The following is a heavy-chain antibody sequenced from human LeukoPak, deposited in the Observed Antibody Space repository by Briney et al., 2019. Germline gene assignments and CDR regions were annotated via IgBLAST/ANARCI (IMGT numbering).Heavy chain of an antibody. J-gene: IGHJ4*02. V-gene: IGHV4-38-2*02. CDR3: ARASMVRGVSAPQFDY. CDR2: IYHSGST. D-gene: IGHD3-10*01. CDR1: GYPISSGYY. Sequence: PSETLSLTCTVSGYPISSGYYWGWIRQPPGKGLEWIGSIYHSGSTYYNPSLKSRVTISVDTSKNQFSLKLSSVTAADTAVYYCARASMVRGVSAPQFDYWGQGTLVTVSS.